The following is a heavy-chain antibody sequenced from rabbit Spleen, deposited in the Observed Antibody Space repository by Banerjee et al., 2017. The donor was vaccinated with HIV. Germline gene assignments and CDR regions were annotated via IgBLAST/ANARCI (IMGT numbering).Heavy chain of an antibody. CDR1: GFTFSSYY. CDR2: TSGGSAGTT. J-gene: IGHJ6*01. D-gene: IGHD4-2*01. CDR3: ARAYASDAGAGGRHYVMDL. Sequence: QSLEESGGDLVKPEGSLTLTCTASGFTFSSYYMYWVRQAPGKGLEWIACTSGGSAGTTYYASWAKGRFTISKTSSTTVTLQMTSLTAADTATYFCARAYASDAGAGGRHYVMDLWGPGTLVTVS. V-gene: IGHV1S40*01.